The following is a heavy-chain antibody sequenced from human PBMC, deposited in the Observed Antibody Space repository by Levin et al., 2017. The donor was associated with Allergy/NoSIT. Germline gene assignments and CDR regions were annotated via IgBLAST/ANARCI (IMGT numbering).Heavy chain of an antibody. CDR3: AKAIHEASGSYYPYMYYYYGMDV. Sequence: GESLKISCAASGFTFSSYAMSWVRQAPGKGLEWVSAISGSGGSTYYADSVKGRFTISRDNSKNTLYLQMNSLRAEDTAVYYCAKAIHEASGSYYPYMYYYYGMDVWGQGTTVTVSS. V-gene: IGHV3-23*01. J-gene: IGHJ6*02. D-gene: IGHD1-26*01. CDR2: ISGSGGST. CDR1: GFTFSSYA.